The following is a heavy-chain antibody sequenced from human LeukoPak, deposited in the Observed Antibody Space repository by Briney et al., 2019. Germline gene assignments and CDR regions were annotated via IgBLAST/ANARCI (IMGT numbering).Heavy chain of an antibody. D-gene: IGHD3-3*01. CDR3: VPIQELIFRS. Sequence: GGSLRLSCAASGFTFNSYSMNWVRQAPGKGLEWVSYITGSSSSMNYADSVKGRFTISRDNAKNSLYLQMNSLRAEDTAVYYCVPIQELIFRSWGQGTLVTVSS. CDR2: ITGSSSSM. J-gene: IGHJ4*02. V-gene: IGHV3-48*04. CDR1: GFTFNSYS.